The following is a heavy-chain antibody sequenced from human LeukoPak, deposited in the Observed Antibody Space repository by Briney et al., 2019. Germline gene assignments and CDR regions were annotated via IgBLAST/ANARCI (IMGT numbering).Heavy chain of an antibody. D-gene: IGHD1-26*01. CDR3: ARDFSGSFTLDP. CDR1: GFTFSSYG. Sequence: GGSLRLSCAASGFTFSSYGMHWVRQAPGKGLEWVAVIWYDGSNKYYADSVKGRFAISRDNSKNTLCLQMNSLRAEDTAVYYCARDFSGSFTLDPWGQGTLVTVSS. V-gene: IGHV3-33*01. CDR2: IWYDGSNK. J-gene: IGHJ5*02.